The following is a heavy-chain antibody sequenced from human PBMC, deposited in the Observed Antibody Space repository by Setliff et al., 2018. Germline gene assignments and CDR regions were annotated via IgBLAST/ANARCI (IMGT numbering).Heavy chain of an antibody. CDR3: ARAQSWSGGPYYFDN. Sequence: ASVKVSCKASGGTFSSYAISWVRQAPGQGPEWMGWLNPSSGNTGYAPKFQGRVTITRSTSLSTAYMELSSLRFEDTAVYYCARAQSWSGGPYYFDNWGQGTLVTVSS. CDR1: GGTFSSYA. J-gene: IGHJ4*02. CDR2: LNPSSGNT. D-gene: IGHD3-3*01. V-gene: IGHV1-8*03.